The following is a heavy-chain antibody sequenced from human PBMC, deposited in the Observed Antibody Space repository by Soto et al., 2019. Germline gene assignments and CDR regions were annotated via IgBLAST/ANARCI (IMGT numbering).Heavy chain of an antibody. Sequence: GGSLRLSCAASGFTFSSYSMNWVRQAPGKGLEWVSYISSSSSTIYYADSVKGRFTISRDNAKNSLYLQMNSLRAEDTAVYYCASIMITFGGVIVIPYDAFDIWGQGTMVTVSS. J-gene: IGHJ3*02. D-gene: IGHD3-16*02. CDR3: ASIMITFGGVIVIPYDAFDI. CDR2: ISSSSSTI. V-gene: IGHV3-48*01. CDR1: GFTFSSYS.